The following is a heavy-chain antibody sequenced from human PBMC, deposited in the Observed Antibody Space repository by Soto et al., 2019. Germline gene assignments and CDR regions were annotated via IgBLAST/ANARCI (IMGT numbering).Heavy chain of an antibody. Sequence: SVKVSCKASGYTFSSYAITWVRQAPGQGLEWMAWISAYSGNTNYAQKFQGRVTMTTDTSTSTAYMELRSLSSDDTAVYYCARDSPASDYWGQGTQVTVSS. J-gene: IGHJ4*02. CDR2: ISAYSGNT. CDR3: ARDSPASDY. V-gene: IGHV1-18*01. CDR1: GYTFSSYA.